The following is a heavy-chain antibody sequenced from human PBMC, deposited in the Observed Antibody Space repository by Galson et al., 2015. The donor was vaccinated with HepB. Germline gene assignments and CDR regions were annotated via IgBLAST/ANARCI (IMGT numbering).Heavy chain of an antibody. CDR3: VRATAGRVDY. D-gene: IGHD2-21*02. J-gene: IGHJ4*02. Sequence: SLRLSCAASGFSVAGTYMGWVRQAPGKGLEWVSIFYASGATHYADSVRGRFTVSRDNSKSMLYLQMNIVGADDTAVYYCVRATAGRVDYWGRGTLVSVSS. CDR1: GFSVAGTY. CDR2: FYASGAT. V-gene: IGHV3-66*01.